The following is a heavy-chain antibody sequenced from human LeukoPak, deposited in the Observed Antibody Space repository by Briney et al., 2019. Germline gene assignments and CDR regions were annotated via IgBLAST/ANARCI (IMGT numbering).Heavy chain of an antibody. J-gene: IGHJ3*02. CDR1: GYSISSGYY. CDR3: ASWDYGGNGGAFDI. V-gene: IGHV4-38-2*01. CDR2: IYHSGST. D-gene: IGHD4-23*01. Sequence: SETLSLTCVFSGYSISSGYYWGWIRQPPGKGVEWIGSIYHSGSTYYNPSLKSRVTISVDTSRNQFSLKLRSVTAEDTAVYYCASWDYGGNGGAFDIWGQGTMVTVTS.